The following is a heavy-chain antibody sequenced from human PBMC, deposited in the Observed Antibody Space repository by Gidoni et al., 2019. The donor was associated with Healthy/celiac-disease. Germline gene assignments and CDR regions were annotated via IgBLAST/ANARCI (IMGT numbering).Heavy chain of an antibody. D-gene: IGHD3-22*01. CDR3: ARMDSSASYFDY. CDR2: ISSSSSYT. CDR1: GFTFSDYY. J-gene: IGHJ4*02. V-gene: IGHV3-11*06. Sequence: QVQLVESGGGLVKPGGSLRLSCAASGFTFSDYYMSWIRQAPGKGLEWVSYISSSSSYTNYADSVKGRFTISRDNAKNSLYLQMNSLRAEDTAVYYCARMDSSASYFDYWGQGTLVTVSS.